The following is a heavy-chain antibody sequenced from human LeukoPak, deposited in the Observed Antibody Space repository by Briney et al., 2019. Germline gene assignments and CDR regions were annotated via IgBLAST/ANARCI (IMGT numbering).Heavy chain of an antibody. CDR3: TRDPRHFNS. Sequence: GGSLRLSCAVSGFTFSSYVMSWVRQAPGMGLEWVSTISGGGGKTYYSDAVKGRVTISRDNAKNSLYLQMSSLRVEDTAVYYCTRDPRHFNSCGQGTLVTVSS. CDR1: GFTFSSYV. D-gene: IGHD6-6*01. V-gene: IGHV3-23*01. CDR2: ISGGGGKT. J-gene: IGHJ5*01.